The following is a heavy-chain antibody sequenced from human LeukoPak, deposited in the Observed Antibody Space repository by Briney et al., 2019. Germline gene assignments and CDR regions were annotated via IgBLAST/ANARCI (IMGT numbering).Heavy chain of an antibody. Sequence: GGSLRLSCAASGFTFSDYYMSWIRQAPGKGLEWVSYISSSGSTIYYADSVKGRFTISRDNAKNSLYLQMNSLRAEDTAVYYCARVIHTPTSYYYDSSGYYHYYGMDVWGQGTTVTVSS. J-gene: IGHJ6*02. CDR1: GFTFSDYY. CDR3: ARVIHTPTSYYYDSSGYYHYYGMDV. V-gene: IGHV3-11*01. CDR2: ISSSGSTI. D-gene: IGHD3-22*01.